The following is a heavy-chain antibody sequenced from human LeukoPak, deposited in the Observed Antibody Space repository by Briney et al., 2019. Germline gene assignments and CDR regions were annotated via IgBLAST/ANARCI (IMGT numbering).Heavy chain of an antibody. J-gene: IGHJ4*02. CDR3: ARDSRGGVGY. CDR2: IYYSGST. Sequence: SETLSLTCAVSGGSISSSNWWSWVRQPPGKGLEWIGSIYYSGSTYYNPSLKSRVTISVDTSKNQFSLKLSSVTAADTAVYYCARDSRGGVGYWGQGTLVTVSS. D-gene: IGHD2-15*01. V-gene: IGHV4-4*02. CDR1: GGSISSSNW.